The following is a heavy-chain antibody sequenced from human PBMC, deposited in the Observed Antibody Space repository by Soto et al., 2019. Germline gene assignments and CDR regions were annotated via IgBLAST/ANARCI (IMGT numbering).Heavy chain of an antibody. V-gene: IGHV1-69*01. J-gene: IGHJ6*02. CDR1: GGTFSSYA. CDR3: ARSQGSSTSLEIYYYYYYGMDV. D-gene: IGHD2-2*01. Sequence: QVQLVQSGAVVKKPGSSVKVSCKASGGTFSSYAISWVRQAPGQGLEWMGGIIPISGTANYAQKFQGRVTITADESTSTAYMELSSLRSEDTAVYYCARSQGSSTSLEIYYYYYYGMDVWGQGTTVTGSS. CDR2: IIPISGTA.